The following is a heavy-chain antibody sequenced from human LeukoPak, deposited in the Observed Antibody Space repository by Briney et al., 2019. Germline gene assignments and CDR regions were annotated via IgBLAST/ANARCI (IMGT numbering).Heavy chain of an antibody. Sequence: ASVKVSCKASGYTFTGCGISWVRQAPGQGLEWMGWISAYNGNTNYAQKLQGIVTMTTDTSTSTAYMELRSLRSDDTAVYYCARDLGSNYVYYYGMDVWGQGTTVTVSS. CDR2: ISAYNGNT. J-gene: IGHJ6*02. D-gene: IGHD4-11*01. CDR1: GYTFTGCG. CDR3: ARDLGSNYVYYYGMDV. V-gene: IGHV1-18*01.